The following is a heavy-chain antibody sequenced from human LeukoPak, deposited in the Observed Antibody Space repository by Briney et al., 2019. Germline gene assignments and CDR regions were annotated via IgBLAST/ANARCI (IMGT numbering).Heavy chain of an antibody. D-gene: IGHD3-10*01. Sequence: SETLSLTCSVSSGSISSGGYWWSWIRQHPGKGLEWIGYLYYSGTTYYSPSLKSRVTISIDKSKNLFSLKLRSVTAADTAVYYCASGSGRFYFDHWGQGTLVSVSS. V-gene: IGHV4-31*03. CDR1: SGSISSGGYW. CDR2: LYYSGTT. J-gene: IGHJ4*02. CDR3: ASGSGRFYFDH.